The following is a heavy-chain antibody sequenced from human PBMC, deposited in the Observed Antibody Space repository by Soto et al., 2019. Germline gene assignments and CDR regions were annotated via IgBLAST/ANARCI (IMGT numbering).Heavy chain of an antibody. J-gene: IGHJ4*02. CDR1: GGSINSGYYY. V-gene: IGHV4-31*03. CDR2: IYYSGTP. Sequence: QVQLQESGPGLVQPSQTLSLTCTVSGGSINSGYYYWNWVRQYPAKGLEWIGFIYYSGTPYSNPSLRGRAIISVDASKNQFSVTLSSVTAADPAVYYCARSVNPLMYFDSWGQGTLVTVSS. D-gene: IGHD3-10*01. CDR3: ARSVNPLMYFDS.